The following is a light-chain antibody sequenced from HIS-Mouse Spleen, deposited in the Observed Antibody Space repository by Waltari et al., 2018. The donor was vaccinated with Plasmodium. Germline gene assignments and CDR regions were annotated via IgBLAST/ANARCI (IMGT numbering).Light chain of an antibody. J-gene: IGLJ1*01. Sequence: QSALTQPRSVSGSPGQSVPIPCTGTSSAVGGYNSVSWYKQHPGNAPKLMIYDVSKRPAGVPDRFSGSKSGNTASLTISGLQAEDEADYYCCSYAGSYTYVFGTGTKVTVL. V-gene: IGLV2-11*01. CDR3: CSYAGSYTYV. CDR2: DVS. CDR1: SSAVGGYNS.